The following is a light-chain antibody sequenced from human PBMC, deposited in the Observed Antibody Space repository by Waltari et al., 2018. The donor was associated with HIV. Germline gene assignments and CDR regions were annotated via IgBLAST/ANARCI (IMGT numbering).Light chain of an antibody. V-gene: IGLV3-21*04. CDR3: QLWDSRGNHVV. Sequence: SFVLTQSPSMSVAPGETARIACGGKNIGGESVHWYQQKPGQAPVLVMYDDSDRPSGTPDRFSGSNAKNTATLTISRVEAGDEAYYDCQLWDSRGNHVVFGGGTKLTVL. CDR1: NIGGES. J-gene: IGLJ2*01. CDR2: DDS.